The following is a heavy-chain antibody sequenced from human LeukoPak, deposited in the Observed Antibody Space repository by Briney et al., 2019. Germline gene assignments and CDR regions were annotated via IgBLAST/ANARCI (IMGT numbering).Heavy chain of an antibody. CDR2: IYYSGST. V-gene: IGHV4-31*03. D-gene: IGHD5-18*01. J-gene: IGHJ4*02. CDR3: ARRLWSRGLFDY. CDR1: GGSISSGGYY. Sequence: SQTLSLTCTVSGGSISSGGYYWSWIRQHPGKGLEWIGYIYYSGSTYYNPSLKSRVTISVDTSKSQFSLKLGSVTAADTAVYYCARRLWSRGLFDYWGQGTLVTVSS.